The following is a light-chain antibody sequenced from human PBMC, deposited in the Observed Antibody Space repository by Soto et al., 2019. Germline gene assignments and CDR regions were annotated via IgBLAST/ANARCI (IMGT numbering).Light chain of an antibody. V-gene: IGKV1-17*01. CDR2: AAS. CDR3: LQLNTYPWT. Sequence: DIQMTQSPPSLSASVGDRVTITCRADQAIGNDLGWYQQKPGKAPKRLIYAASTLQSGVPSRFSGSGSGTEFTLTISSLQPEDVATYYCLQLNTYPWTFGQGTKVDIK. J-gene: IGKJ1*01. CDR1: QAIGND.